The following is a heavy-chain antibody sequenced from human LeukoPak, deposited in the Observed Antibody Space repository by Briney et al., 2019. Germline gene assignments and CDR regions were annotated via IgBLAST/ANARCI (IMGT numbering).Heavy chain of an antibody. J-gene: IGHJ4*02. CDR2: ISYDGSNK. D-gene: IGHD1/OR15-1a*01. Sequence: EGSLRLSCAASGFTFSSYGMSWVRQAPGKGLEWVAVISYDGSNKYYADSVKGRFTISRDNSKNTLYLQMNSLRAEDTAVYYCAKDEQRGEFDYWGQGTLVTVSS. CDR1: GFTFSSYG. CDR3: AKDEQRGEFDY. V-gene: IGHV3-30*18.